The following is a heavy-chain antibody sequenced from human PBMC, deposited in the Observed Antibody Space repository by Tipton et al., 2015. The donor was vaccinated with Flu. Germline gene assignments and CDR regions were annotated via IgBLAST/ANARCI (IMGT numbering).Heavy chain of an antibody. Sequence: QLVQSGAEVKKPGASVKVSCKASGYTFTGYYMHWVRQAPGQGLEWMGRINPNSGGTNYAQTFQGRVTMTRDTSISTAYMELSRLRSDDTAVYYCARRWMTTYAFDIWGQGTMVTVSS. CDR2: INPNSGGT. J-gene: IGHJ3*02. CDR3: ARRWMTTYAFDI. D-gene: IGHD4-23*01. CDR1: GYTFTGYY. V-gene: IGHV1-2*06.